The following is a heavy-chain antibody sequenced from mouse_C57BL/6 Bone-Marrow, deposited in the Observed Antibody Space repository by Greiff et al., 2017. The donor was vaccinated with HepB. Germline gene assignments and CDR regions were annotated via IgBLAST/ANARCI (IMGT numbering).Heavy chain of an antibody. J-gene: IGHJ4*01. Sequence: QVQLQQSGPGLVQPSQSLSITCTVSGFSLTSYGVHWVRQSPGKGLEWLGVIWRGGSTDYNAAFMSRLSITKDNSKSQVFFKMNSLQADDTAIYYCANHYYGSSYGYYAMDYWGQGTSVTVSS. CDR1: GFSLTSYG. D-gene: IGHD1-1*01. CDR3: ANHYYGSSYGYYAMDY. CDR2: IWRGGST. V-gene: IGHV2-5*01.